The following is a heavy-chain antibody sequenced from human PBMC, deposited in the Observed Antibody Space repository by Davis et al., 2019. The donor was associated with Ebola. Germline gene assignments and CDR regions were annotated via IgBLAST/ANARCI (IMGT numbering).Heavy chain of an antibody. D-gene: IGHD2-15*01. J-gene: IGHJ6*02. CDR2: IYYRGST. V-gene: IGHV4-59*02. CDR3: ARGGSYYYGMDV. Sequence: MPGGSLRLSCTVSGGSVSNYYWSWIRQPPGKGLEWIGYIYYRGSTNYNPSLKSRVTILVDTSKNQFSLKLSSVTAADTAVYYCARGGSYYYGMDVWGQGTTVTVSS. CDR1: GGSVSNYY.